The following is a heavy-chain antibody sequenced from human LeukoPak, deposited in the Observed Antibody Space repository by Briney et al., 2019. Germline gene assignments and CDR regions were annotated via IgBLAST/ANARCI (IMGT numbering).Heavy chain of an antibody. J-gene: IGHJ3*02. CDR1: GGSFSGYY. V-gene: IGHV4-34*01. D-gene: IGHD4-17*01. CDR3: ARVRSTVTTPSAFDI. CDR2: INHSGST. Sequence: PSETLSLTCAVYGGSFSGYYWSWIRQPPGKGLEWIGEINHSGSTNYNPSLKSRVTISVDTSKNQFSLKLSSVTAADTAVYYCARVRSTVTTPSAFDIWGQGTMVTVS.